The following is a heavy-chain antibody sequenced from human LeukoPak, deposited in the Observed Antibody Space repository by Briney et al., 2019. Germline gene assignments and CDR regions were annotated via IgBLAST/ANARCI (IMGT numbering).Heavy chain of an antibody. V-gene: IGHV4-61*01. CDR2: SHYSGST. J-gene: IGHJ4*02. CDR1: GGSISTNNHY. D-gene: IGHD6-25*01. Sequence: SETLSLTCTVSGGSISTNNHYWGWIRQPPGKGLEWIGSSHYSGSTNYHPSLKSRVSISVDASKNQFSLKLSSVTAADTAVYYCAREFRIPAARVYSFDSWGQGTLVTVFS. CDR3: AREFRIPAARVYSFDS.